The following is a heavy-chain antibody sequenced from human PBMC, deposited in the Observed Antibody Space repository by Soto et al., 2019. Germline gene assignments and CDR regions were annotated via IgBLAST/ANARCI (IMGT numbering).Heavy chain of an antibody. Sequence: EVQLMESAGGLVQPGGSLRLSCAASGFTFSDYWMTWVRQTPGKGLEWVATIKPDGSQKFYVDSVKGRFSISRDNANNSLYLQMDYLRGDDTGVFYCARLLGAVPLDFWGQGAMVTVSS. CDR2: IKPDGSQK. CDR3: ARLLGAVPLDF. CDR1: GFTFSDYW. V-gene: IGHV3-7*01. J-gene: IGHJ4*02. D-gene: IGHD3-16*01.